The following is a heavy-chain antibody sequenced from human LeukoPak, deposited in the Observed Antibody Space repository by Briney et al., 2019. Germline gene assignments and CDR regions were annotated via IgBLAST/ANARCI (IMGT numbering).Heavy chain of an antibody. CDR1: GFTFSSYA. CDR3: AKDRLATSRAPRFDP. CDR2: ISGSGDTS. V-gene: IGHV3-23*01. J-gene: IGHJ5*02. D-gene: IGHD3-3*02. Sequence: GGSLILSCAASGFTFSSYAMSWVRQAPGMGLEWVSVISGSGDTSYYADSVKGRFTNSRDNSGSTLFLQMNSLRADDTAVYYCAKDRLATSRAPRFDPWGQGTLVTVSS.